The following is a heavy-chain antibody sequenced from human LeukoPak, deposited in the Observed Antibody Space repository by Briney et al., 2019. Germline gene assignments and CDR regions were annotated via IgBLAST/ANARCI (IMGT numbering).Heavy chain of an antibody. CDR2: INSDGSST. CDR3: TRVSESYPGESGRNYYYYGMDV. Sequence: GGSLRLSCAASGFTFSSYWMHWVRQAPGKGLVWVSRINSDGSSTSYADSVKSRFTISRDNAKNTLYLQMNSLRAEDTAVYYCTRVSESYPGESGRNYYYYGMDVWGQGTTVTVSS. V-gene: IGHV3-74*01. D-gene: IGHD3-10*01. CDR1: GFTFSSYW. J-gene: IGHJ6*02.